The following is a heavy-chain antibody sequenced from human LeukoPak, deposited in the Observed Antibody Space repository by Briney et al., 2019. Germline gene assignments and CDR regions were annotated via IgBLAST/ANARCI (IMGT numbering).Heavy chain of an antibody. V-gene: IGHV4-59*01. CDR2: IYYSGST. Sequence: SETLSLTCTVSGGSISSYYWSWIRQPPGKGREWIGYIYYSGSTNYNPSLKSRVTISVDTSKNQFSLKLSSVTAADTAVYYCARVVATTGYRYYYYYMDVWGKGTTVTVSS. CDR3: ARVVATTGYRYYYYYMDV. CDR1: GGSISSYY. D-gene: IGHD5-12*01. J-gene: IGHJ6*03.